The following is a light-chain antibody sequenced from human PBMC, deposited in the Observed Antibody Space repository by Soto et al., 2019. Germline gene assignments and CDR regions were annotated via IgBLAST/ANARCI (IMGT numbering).Light chain of an antibody. CDR2: EVN. CDR3: SSYAGNNNVV. Sequence: QSALTQPPSASGSPGLSVTISCTGTSSDVGDYKFVSWYQQHPGKAPKLLMYEVNRRPSGVPDRFSGSKSGNTASLTVSGLQAEDEAEYYCSSYAGNNNVVFGGGTKLTVL. CDR1: SSDVGDYKF. J-gene: IGLJ2*01. V-gene: IGLV2-8*01.